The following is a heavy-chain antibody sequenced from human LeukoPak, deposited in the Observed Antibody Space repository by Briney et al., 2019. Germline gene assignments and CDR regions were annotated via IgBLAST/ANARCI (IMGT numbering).Heavy chain of an antibody. CDR1: GFTFSSYG. CDR3: AKDPPLGYCSSTSCSSMA. CDR2: IRYDGSNK. J-gene: IGHJ5*02. D-gene: IGHD2-2*01. Sequence: GGSLRLSCAASGFTFSSYGMHWVRQAPGKGLERVAFIRYDGSNKYYADSVKGRFTISRDNSKNTLYLQMNSLRAEDTAVYYCAKDPPLGYCSSTSCSSMAWGQGTLVTVSS. V-gene: IGHV3-30*02.